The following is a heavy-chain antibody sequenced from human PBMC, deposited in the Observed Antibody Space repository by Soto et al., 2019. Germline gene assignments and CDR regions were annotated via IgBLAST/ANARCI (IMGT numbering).Heavy chain of an antibody. CDR3: ARLTVPYYYYYGMDV. J-gene: IGHJ6*02. D-gene: IGHD6-6*01. V-gene: IGHV4-34*01. CDR2: INHSGST. CDR1: GGSFSGYY. Sequence: PSETLSLTCAVYGGSFSGYYWSWIRQPPGKGLEWIGEINHSGSTNYNPSLKSRVTISVDTSKNQFSLKLSSVTAADTAVYYCARLTVPYYYYYGMDVWGQGTTVTVSS.